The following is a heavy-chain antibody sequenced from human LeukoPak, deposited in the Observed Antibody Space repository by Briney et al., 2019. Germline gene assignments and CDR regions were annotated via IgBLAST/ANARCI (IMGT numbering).Heavy chain of an antibody. V-gene: IGHV3-30*04. CDR3: AGISRGYSHAFDP. CDR2: ISYDGSSK. J-gene: IGHJ5*02. D-gene: IGHD5-12*01. CDR1: GFTSNNYA. Sequence: PGRSLRLSCAASGFTSNNYAMHWVRQAPGKGLEWVAVISYDGSSKYYADSVKGRFTISRDNSKNTLYLQMNSLRAEDTAVYYCAGISRGYSHAFDPWGQGTLVIVSS.